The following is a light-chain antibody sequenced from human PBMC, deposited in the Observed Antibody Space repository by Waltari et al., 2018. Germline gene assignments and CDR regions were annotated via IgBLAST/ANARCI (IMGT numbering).Light chain of an antibody. Sequence: QSVLTQPPSVSGAPGQRVTISCTGSSSNIGAGYDVHWYQHPPRTAPQLLIYGNTNRPAGVPDRFAGSKAGTSASLAITGLQAEDEADYYCQSYDNSLTVLFGGGTKLTVL. V-gene: IGLV1-40*01. CDR3: QSYDNSLTVL. J-gene: IGLJ2*01. CDR2: GNT. CDR1: SSNIGAGYD.